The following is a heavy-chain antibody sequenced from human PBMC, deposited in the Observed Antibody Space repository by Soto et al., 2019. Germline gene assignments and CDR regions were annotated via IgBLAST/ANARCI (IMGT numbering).Heavy chain of an antibody. CDR2: MNPNSGNT. V-gene: IGHV1-8*01. Sequence: QVQLVQSGAEVKKPGASVKVSCKASGYTFTSFDINWVRQASGQGLEWMGWMNPNSGNTGYAQKFQGRVTMTRNTSIDTAYMELSSLRSEDTAVYFCARGTDDYGDRRKLPPNWGQGTPVTVSS. CDR1: GYTFTSFD. J-gene: IGHJ4*02. D-gene: IGHD4-17*01. CDR3: ARGTDDYGDRRKLPPN.